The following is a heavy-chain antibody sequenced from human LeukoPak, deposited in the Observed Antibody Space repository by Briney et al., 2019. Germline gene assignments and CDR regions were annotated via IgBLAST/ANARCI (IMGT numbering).Heavy chain of an antibody. Sequence: GGSLRLSCTASGFTFSNHWMSWVRQAPGKGLKSVSRINTDGTVTTYADSVKGRFTVSRDNADNTMFLQMNSVRDEDTAVYYCATKQWLAPPPDSWGQGTPVTVSS. V-gene: IGHV3-74*01. J-gene: IGHJ4*02. CDR3: ATKQWLAPPPDS. D-gene: IGHD6-19*01. CDR1: GFTFSNHW. CDR2: INTDGTVT.